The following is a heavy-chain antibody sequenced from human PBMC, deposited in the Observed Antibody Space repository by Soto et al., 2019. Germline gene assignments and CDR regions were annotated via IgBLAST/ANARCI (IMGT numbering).Heavy chain of an antibody. V-gene: IGHV1-69*01. CDR2: FNPIFETA. D-gene: IGHD3-10*01. J-gene: IGHJ6*02. CDR3: TRGITLIRGVIPPGYFYGMDV. Sequence: QVQLVQSGAEVKKPGSSVKVSCKASGGTFSSYAISWVRQAPGQGLEWMGGFNPIFETANYAQKFLGRVTITAAEPTNTAYMELSSLRSEDTAVYYCTRGITLIRGVIPPGYFYGMDVWGQGTKVAVSS. CDR1: GGTFSSYA.